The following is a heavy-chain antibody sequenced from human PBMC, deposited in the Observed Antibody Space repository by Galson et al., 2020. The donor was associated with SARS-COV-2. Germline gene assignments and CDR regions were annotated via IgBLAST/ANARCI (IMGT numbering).Heavy chain of an antibody. D-gene: IGHD1-26*01. CDR1: GGSISSYY. V-gene: IGHV4-59*08. Sequence: ASETLSLTCTVSGGSISSYYWSWIRQPPGKGLEWIGYIYYSGSTNYNPSLKSRVTISVDTSKNQFSLKLSSVTAADTAVYYCAGELLFAFDYWGQGTLVTVSS. CDR3: AGELLFAFDY. CDR2: IYYSGST. J-gene: IGHJ4*02.